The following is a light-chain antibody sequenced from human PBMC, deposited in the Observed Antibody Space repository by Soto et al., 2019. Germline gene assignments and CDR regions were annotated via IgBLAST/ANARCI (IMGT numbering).Light chain of an antibody. V-gene: IGKV3-20*01. CDR1: QSVSSTY. Sequence: EIVLTQSPGTLSLSPGERASLSCRASQSVSSTYLAWYHQKHGQAPRLLIYATSTSATGIPDRFSGSGSGTDFTLTISRLEPEDFAVYYCQQYGSSLWTF. CDR2: ATS. J-gene: IGKJ1*01. CDR3: QQYGSSLWT.